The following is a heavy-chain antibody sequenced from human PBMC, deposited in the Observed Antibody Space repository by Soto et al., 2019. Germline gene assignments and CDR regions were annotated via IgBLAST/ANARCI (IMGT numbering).Heavy chain of an antibody. Sequence: GGSLRLSCTASGFTFGDYAMSWFRQAPGKGLEWVGFIRSKAYGGTTEYAASVKGRFTISRDDSKSIAYLQMNSLKTEDTAVYYCTRQLDFWSGYYHRYYYYYMDVWGKGTTVTVSS. V-gene: IGHV3-49*03. CDR3: TRQLDFWSGYYHRYYYYYMDV. D-gene: IGHD3-3*01. CDR1: GFTFGDYA. J-gene: IGHJ6*03. CDR2: IRSKAYGGTT.